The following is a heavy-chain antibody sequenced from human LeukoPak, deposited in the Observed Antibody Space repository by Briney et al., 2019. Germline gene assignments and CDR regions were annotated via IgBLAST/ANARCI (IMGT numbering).Heavy chain of an antibody. Sequence: GGSLRLSCAASGFTFSSYAMHWVRQAPGKGLEYVSAISSNGGSTYYANSVKGRFTISRDNSKNTLYLQMGSLRAEDMAVYYCARLGGLWFGELLYLDYWGQGTLVTVSS. CDR3: ARLGGLWFGELLYLDY. J-gene: IGHJ4*02. D-gene: IGHD3-10*01. V-gene: IGHV3-64*01. CDR1: GFTFSSYA. CDR2: ISSNGGST.